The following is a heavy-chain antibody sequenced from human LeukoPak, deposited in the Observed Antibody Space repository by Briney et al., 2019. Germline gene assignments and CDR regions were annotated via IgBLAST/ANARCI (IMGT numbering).Heavy chain of an antibody. J-gene: IGHJ4*02. Sequence: GGSLRLSCAASGFIFNTFGMHWVRQAPGRGLEWVAYIRFDGGKKDYADSVKGRFTISRDNSKSTLYLQMNSLRPEDTAAYYCAKKGDDWDYFDYWGQGTLVTVSS. CDR2: IRFDGGKK. D-gene: IGHD3-9*01. CDR3: AKKGDDWDYFDY. CDR1: GFIFNTFG. V-gene: IGHV3-30*02.